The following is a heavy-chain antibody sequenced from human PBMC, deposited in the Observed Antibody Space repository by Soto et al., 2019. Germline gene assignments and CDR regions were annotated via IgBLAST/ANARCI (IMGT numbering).Heavy chain of an antibody. D-gene: IGHD5-18*01. CDR2: IIPIFGTA. Sequence: VASVKVSCKASGGTFSSYAISWVRQAPGQGLEWMGGIIPIFGTANYAQKFQGRVTITADKSTSTAYMGLSSLRSEDTAVYYCARSAYTAMVINQFDYWGREPWSPSPQ. CDR3: ARSAYTAMVINQFDY. J-gene: IGHJ4*02. CDR1: GGTFSSYA. V-gene: IGHV1-69*06.